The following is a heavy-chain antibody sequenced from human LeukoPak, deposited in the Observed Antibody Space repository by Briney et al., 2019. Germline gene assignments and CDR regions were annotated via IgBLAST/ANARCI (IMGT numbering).Heavy chain of an antibody. CDR2: INHSGST. Sequence: SETLSLTCAVYGGSFSGYYWSWIRQPPGKGLEWIGEINHSGSTNYNPSLKSRVTISVDTSKNKFSLKLSSVTAADTAVYYCARGEYYDSSGYSSLYWYFDLWGRGTLVTVSS. CDR1: GGSFSGYY. D-gene: IGHD3-22*01. J-gene: IGHJ2*01. V-gene: IGHV4-34*01. CDR3: ARGEYYDSSGYSSLYWYFDL.